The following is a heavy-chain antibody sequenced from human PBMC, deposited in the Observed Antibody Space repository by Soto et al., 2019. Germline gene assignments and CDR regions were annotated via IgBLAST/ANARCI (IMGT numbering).Heavy chain of an antibody. V-gene: IGHV3-23*01. CDR2: ISGSGGST. CDR1: GFTFSSYA. Sequence: SGFTFSSYAMSGVRQAPGKGLEWDSDISGSGGSTYYADSVKGRFTISRDNAKDSLYLQMNSLRAEDTAVYYCARAPYCTGGSCSSRVPDYWGQGTLVTVSS. J-gene: IGHJ4*02. D-gene: IGHD2-15*01. CDR3: ARAPYCTGGSCSSRVPDY.